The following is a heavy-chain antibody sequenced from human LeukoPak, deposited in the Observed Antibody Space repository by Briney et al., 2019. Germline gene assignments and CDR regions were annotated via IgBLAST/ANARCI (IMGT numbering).Heavy chain of an antibody. J-gene: IGHJ4*02. CDR3: ARDGVAAAGTFLDY. V-gene: IGHV3-23*01. Sequence: GGSLRLSCAASGFPFSNYAMTWVRQAPGKGLERVSGISDSGDRTYYADSVKGRFTISRDNSKNTLYLQMNSLRAEDTAVYYCARDGVAAAGTFLDYWGQGTLVTVSS. CDR2: ISDSGDRT. CDR1: GFPFSNYA. D-gene: IGHD6-13*01.